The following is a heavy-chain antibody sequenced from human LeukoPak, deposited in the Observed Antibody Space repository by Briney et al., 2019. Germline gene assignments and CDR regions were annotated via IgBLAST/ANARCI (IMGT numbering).Heavy chain of an antibody. CDR2: IYYSGST. V-gene: IGHV4-39*01. CDR3: ARQLRGFVVVVAAIPPHFDY. D-gene: IGHD2-15*01. Sequence: PSETLSLTCTVSGGFISSSSYYWRWIRQPPGKGLERIGSIYYSGSTYYNPSLKSRVTISVDTSKNQFSLKLSSVTAADTAVYYCARQLRGFVVVVAAIPPHFDYWGKGTLVTVSS. J-gene: IGHJ4*02. CDR1: GGFISSSSYY.